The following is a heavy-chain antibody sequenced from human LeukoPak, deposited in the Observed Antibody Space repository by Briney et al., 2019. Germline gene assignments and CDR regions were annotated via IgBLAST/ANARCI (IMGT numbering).Heavy chain of an antibody. Sequence: PGGSLRLSCAASGFTFSSYGMHWVRQAPGKGLEWVAVISYDGSNKYYADSVKGRFTISRDNSKNTLYLQMNSLRAEDTAVYYCAKVIDESDYVWGSYHLDIWGQGTMVTVSS. CDR1: GFTFSSYG. CDR3: AKVIDESDYVWGSYHLDI. J-gene: IGHJ3*02. CDR2: ISYDGSNK. D-gene: IGHD3-16*02. V-gene: IGHV3-30*18.